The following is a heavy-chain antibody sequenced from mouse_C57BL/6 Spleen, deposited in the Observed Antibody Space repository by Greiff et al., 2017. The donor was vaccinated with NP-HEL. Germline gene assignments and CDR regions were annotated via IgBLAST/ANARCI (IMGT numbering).Heavy chain of an antibody. D-gene: IGHD1-1*01. Sequence: GKFKGKATLTADKSSSTAYMQLSSLTSEDSAVYFCARSGITTVVDGYFDVWGTGTTVTVSS. CDR3: ARSGITTVVDGYFDV. V-gene: IGHV1-80*01. J-gene: IGHJ1*03.